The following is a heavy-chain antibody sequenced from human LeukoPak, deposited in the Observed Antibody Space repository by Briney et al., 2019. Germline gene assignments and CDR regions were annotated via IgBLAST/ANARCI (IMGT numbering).Heavy chain of an antibody. Sequence: SETLSLTCTVSGGSISSSSYYWGWIRQPPVKGLEWIGSIYYSGSTYYNPSLKSRVTISVDTSKNQFSLKLSSVTAADTAVYYCARDHYGSGSNWFDPWGQGTLVTVSS. V-gene: IGHV4-39*07. D-gene: IGHD3-10*01. J-gene: IGHJ5*02. CDR1: GGSISSSSYY. CDR3: ARDHYGSGSNWFDP. CDR2: IYYSGST.